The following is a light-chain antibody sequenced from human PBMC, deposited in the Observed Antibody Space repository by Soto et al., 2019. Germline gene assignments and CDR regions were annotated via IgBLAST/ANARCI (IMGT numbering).Light chain of an antibody. V-gene: IGKV3-15*01. Sequence: EIVMTQSPATLSVSPGEGATLSCRASQSVSSKLAWYQQKPGQARRLLIYGASTRATGIPARFSGSGSGTEFTLIISSLQSEDSAVYYCQQYNSWLWTFGQGTKVEIK. CDR2: GAS. CDR3: QQYNSWLWT. J-gene: IGKJ1*01. CDR1: QSVSSK.